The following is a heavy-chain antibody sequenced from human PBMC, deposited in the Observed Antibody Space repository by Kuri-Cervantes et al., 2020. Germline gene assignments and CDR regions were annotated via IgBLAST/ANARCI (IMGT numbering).Heavy chain of an antibody. Sequence: SEILSLTCTVSGGSVSSGSYYWSWIRQPPGKGLEWIGYIYYSGSTNYNSSLKSRVTLSVDTSKNQFSLKLSSVTAADTAMYYCARERRITMVRGVHDWFDPWGQGTLVTVSS. CDR3: ARERRITMVRGVHDWFDP. J-gene: IGHJ5*02. D-gene: IGHD3-10*01. CDR1: GGSVSSGSYY. CDR2: IYYSGST. V-gene: IGHV4-61*01.